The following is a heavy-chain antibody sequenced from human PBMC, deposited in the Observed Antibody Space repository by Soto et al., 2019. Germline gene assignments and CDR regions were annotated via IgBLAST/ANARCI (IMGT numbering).Heavy chain of an antibody. CDR3: AIEGAGFGQ. CDR1: GFNFSGSS. V-gene: IGHV3-73*01. D-gene: IGHD1-26*01. J-gene: IGHJ4*02. Sequence: EVQLVESGGGLVQPGGSVKLSCAASGFNFSGSSMHWVRQASGKGLEWVGRIRSKAKDYATAYAESVKGRFAISRDDLKNTMYLQMSSLRTEDTAMYYCAIEGAGFGQWGQGTLVTVSS. CDR2: IRSKAKDYAT.